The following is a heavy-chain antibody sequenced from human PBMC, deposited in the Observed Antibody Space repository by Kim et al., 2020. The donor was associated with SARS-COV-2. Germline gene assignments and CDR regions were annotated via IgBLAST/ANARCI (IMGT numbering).Heavy chain of an antibody. Sequence: ASVKVSCKASGYTFTSYYMHWVRQAPGQGLEWMGIINPSGGSTSYAQKFQGRVTMTRDTSTSTVYMELSSLRSEDTAVYYCARQLWFGELLDWFDPWGQGTLVTVSS. D-gene: IGHD3-10*01. CDR1: GYTFTSYY. V-gene: IGHV1-46*01. CDR3: ARQLWFGELLDWFDP. CDR2: INPSGGST. J-gene: IGHJ5*02.